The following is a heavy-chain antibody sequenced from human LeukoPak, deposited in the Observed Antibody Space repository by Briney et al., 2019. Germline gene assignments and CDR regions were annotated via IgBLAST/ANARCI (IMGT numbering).Heavy chain of an antibody. V-gene: IGHV4-39*07. CDR1: GGSISSSSYY. CDR3: ARDRGSCSSTSCYVWFDP. D-gene: IGHD2-2*01. CDR2: IYYSGST. Sequence: SETLSLTCTVSGGSISSSSYYWGWIRQPPGKGLEWIGSIYYSGSTYYNPSLKSRVTISLDTPKNQFSLKLSSVTAADTAVYYCARDRGSCSSTSCYVWFDPWGQGTLVTVSS. J-gene: IGHJ5*02.